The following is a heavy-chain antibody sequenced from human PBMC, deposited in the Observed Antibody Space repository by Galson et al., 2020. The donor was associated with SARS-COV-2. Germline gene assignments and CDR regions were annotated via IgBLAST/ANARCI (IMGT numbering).Heavy chain of an antibody. J-gene: IGHJ4*02. V-gene: IGHV3-33*01. CDR3: ARELKEAATDY. CDR1: GFTFSHYA. CDR2: IWFDGRNK. D-gene: IGHD6-25*01. Sequence: GESLKISCVASGFTFSHYAMHWVRQAPGKGLEWVAVIWFDGRNKFYADSVNGRFTISKDDSKNTVYLQMNSLKVEDTAVYYCARELKEAATDYWGQGTLVTVSS.